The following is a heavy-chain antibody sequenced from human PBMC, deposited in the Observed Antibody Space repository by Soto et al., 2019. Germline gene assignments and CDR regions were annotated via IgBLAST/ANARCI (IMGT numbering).Heavy chain of an antibody. Sequence: QVQLQESGPGLVKPSETLSLTCTVSGGSISSYYWSWIRQPPGKGLEWIGYIYYSGSTNYNPSLKSRLTISVGTSKNQFSLKLSSVTAADTAVYYCARHKSIAVADSPVDYYYYYYMDVWGKGTTVTVSS. V-gene: IGHV4-59*08. D-gene: IGHD6-19*01. J-gene: IGHJ6*03. CDR2: IYYSGST. CDR3: ARHKSIAVADSPVDYYYYYYMDV. CDR1: GGSISSYY.